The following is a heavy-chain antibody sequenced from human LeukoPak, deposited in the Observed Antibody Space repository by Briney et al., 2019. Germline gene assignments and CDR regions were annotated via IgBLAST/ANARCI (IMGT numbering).Heavy chain of an antibody. CDR2: IIPIFGTR. D-gene: IGHD2-21*02. CDR1: GGTFSSYV. Sequence: GASVKVSCKASGGTFSSYVISWVRQAPGQGLEWMGGIIPIFGTRNYAQKFQGRVTITADESTSTVYMEMSSLRSEDTAVYYCARMCCGGDFLLDVWGKGTTVTISS. V-gene: IGHV1-69*13. J-gene: IGHJ6*04. CDR3: ARMCCGGDFLLDV.